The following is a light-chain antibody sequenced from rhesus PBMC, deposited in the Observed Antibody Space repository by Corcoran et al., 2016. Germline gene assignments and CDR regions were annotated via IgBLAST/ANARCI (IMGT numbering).Light chain of an antibody. CDR1: QSLSNY. CDR2: KAS. Sequence: DIQMTQSPSSLSASVGDRVTITCQASQSLSNYLNWYQQKPGKIPKFLIYKASSLQSGIPSRFSGSGSGTDFTLTISSLQPEDFATYYCQQGYSYPPTFGGGTKVELK. CDR3: QQGYSYPPT. V-gene: IGKV1S9*01. J-gene: IGKJ4*01.